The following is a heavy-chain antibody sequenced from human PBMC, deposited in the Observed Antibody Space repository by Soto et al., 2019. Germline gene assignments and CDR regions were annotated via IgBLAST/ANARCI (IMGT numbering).Heavy chain of an antibody. Sequence: GGSLRLSCAASVFTFSSYAMSWVRQAPGKGLEWVSAISGSGGSTYYADSVKGRFTISRDNSKNTLYLQMNSLRAEDTAVYYCAKGGEVDYYDSSGYYSFDIWGQGTMVTVSS. CDR3: AKGGEVDYYDSSGYYSFDI. D-gene: IGHD3-22*01. CDR2: ISGSGGST. V-gene: IGHV3-23*01. CDR1: VFTFSSYA. J-gene: IGHJ3*02.